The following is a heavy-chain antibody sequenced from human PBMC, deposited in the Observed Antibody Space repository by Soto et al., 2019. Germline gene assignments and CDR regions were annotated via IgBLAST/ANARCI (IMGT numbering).Heavy chain of an antibody. V-gene: IGHV4-4*07. D-gene: IGHD1-26*01. CDR3: ARGDSGSSDHFDY. CDR2: FDASGSV. J-gene: IGHJ4*02. CDR1: GASISGVY. Sequence: QVQLQESGPGLVNPSETLSLTCTVSGASISGVYWCWIRHPAGEGLEWLGRFDASGSVSYNPSIKSRVTMSIDTSNNHLSLNLSSVTGAEAAVYFCARGDSGSSDHFDYWGQGIVVTVSS.